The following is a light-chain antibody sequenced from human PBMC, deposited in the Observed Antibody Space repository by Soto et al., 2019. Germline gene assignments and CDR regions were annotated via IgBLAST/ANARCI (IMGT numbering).Light chain of an antibody. J-gene: IGKJ2*01. CDR3: QQRGNWPLFT. V-gene: IGKV3-11*01. Sequence: EIVLTQSPATVSLSPGERATLSCRASQSVSSYLAWYQQKPGQAPRLLIYDTSDRATGIPARFSGSGSGTDFTLTISSLEPEDFAVYYCQQRGNWPLFTFGQGTKLEIK. CDR1: QSVSSY. CDR2: DTS.